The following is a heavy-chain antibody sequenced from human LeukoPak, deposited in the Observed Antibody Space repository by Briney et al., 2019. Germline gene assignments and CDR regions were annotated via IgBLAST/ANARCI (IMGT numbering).Heavy chain of an antibody. V-gene: IGHV3-33*01. CDR2: IWHDGTNE. CDR1: GFTSSTYG. D-gene: IGHD3-22*01. CDR3: ARDISSGYYDAFDI. Sequence: GESLRISCAASGFTSSTYGMHWVRQAPGKGLEWVAAIWHDGTNEDYADSVKGRFTISRDNSKNTLYLQMNSLRAEDTAVYYCARDISSGYYDAFDIWGQGTMVTVSS. J-gene: IGHJ3*02.